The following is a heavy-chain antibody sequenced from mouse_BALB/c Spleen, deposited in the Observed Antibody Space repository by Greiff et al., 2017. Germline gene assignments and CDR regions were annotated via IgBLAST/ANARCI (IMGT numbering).Heavy chain of an antibody. CDR3: ARGLGAMDY. J-gene: IGHJ4*01. CDR1: GFTFSDFY. CDR2: SRNKANDYTT. V-gene: IGHV7-1*02. Sequence: EVNVVESGGGLVQPGGSLRLSCATSGFTFSDFYMEWVRQPPGKRLEWIAASRNKANDYTTEYSASVKGRFIVSRDTSQSILYLQMNALRAEDTAIYYCARGLGAMDYWGQGTSVTVSS.